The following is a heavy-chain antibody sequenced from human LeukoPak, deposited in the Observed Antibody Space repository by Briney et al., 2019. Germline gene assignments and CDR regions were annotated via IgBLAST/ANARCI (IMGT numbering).Heavy chain of an antibody. CDR2: SGGST. V-gene: IGHV3-66*01. Sequence: PGGSLRLSCAASGFTVSSNYMSWVRQAPGKGLEWVSVSGGSTYYADSVKGRFTISRDNSKNTLYLQMKSLRAEDTAVYYCARERSLEIAVAGTIFDCWGQGTLVTVSS. D-gene: IGHD6-19*01. J-gene: IGHJ4*02. CDR3: ARERSLEIAVAGTIFDC. CDR1: GFTVSSNY.